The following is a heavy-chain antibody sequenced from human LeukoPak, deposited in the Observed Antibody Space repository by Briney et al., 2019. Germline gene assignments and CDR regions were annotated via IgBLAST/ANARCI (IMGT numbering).Heavy chain of an antibody. D-gene: IGHD6-19*01. J-gene: IGHJ4*02. CDR3: AKDLGIAVAGTCGY. Sequence: ETLSLTCTVYGGSFSGYYWSWVRQAPGKGLEWVSAISGSGGSTYYADSVRGRFTISRDNSKNTLYLQMNSLRAEDTAVYYCAKDLGIAVAGTCGYWGQGTLVTVSS. CDR1: GGSFSGYY. V-gene: IGHV3-23*01. CDR2: ISGSGGST.